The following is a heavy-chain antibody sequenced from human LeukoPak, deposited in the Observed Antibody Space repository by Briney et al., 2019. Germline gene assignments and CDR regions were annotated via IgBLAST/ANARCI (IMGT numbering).Heavy chain of an antibody. CDR3: ATPFDY. J-gene: IGHJ4*02. CDR1: GLNFRYFW. CDR2: INHDGRET. Sequence: GGSLRLTCLGSGLNFRYFWMSWVRQAPGKGLEWVANINHDGRETYYADSVKGRFIISRDNTKDSLYLQMNSLRAEDAAVYYCATPFDYWGQGTLVTVSS. V-gene: IGHV3-7*01.